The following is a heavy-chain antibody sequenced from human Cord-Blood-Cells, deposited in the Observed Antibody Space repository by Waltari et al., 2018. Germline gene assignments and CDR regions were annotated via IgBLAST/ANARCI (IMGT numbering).Heavy chain of an antibody. V-gene: IGHV4-39*01. J-gene: IGHJ2*01. D-gene: IGHD7-27*01. CDR2: IYYSGST. CDR3: ARHQTGDLTNCDL. Sequence: QLQLQESGPGLVKPSETLSLTCTVSGGSISSSSYYLGWIRQPPGKGLEWIGSIYYSGSTYSTPPLKSRVTISVETSKNQFSRKLSSVTAADTAVYYWARHQTGDLTNCDLWGRGTLVTVSS. CDR1: GGSISSSSYY.